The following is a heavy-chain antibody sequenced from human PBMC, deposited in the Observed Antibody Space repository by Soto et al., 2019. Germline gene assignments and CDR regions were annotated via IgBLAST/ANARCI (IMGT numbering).Heavy chain of an antibody. Sequence: QVQLQESGPGLVKPSQTLSLTCTVSGGSISSGAYYWSWIRQHPGKGLEWIGCIYYSGSTYYNPPXXSRVTRSVDTSXXXFXXKLSSVTAADTAVYYCARGAGGVVTPEHPAEYFQHWGQGTLVTVSS. CDR1: GGSISSGAYY. CDR3: ARGAGGVVTPEHPAEYFQH. CDR2: IYYSGST. J-gene: IGHJ1*01. D-gene: IGHD2-21*02. V-gene: IGHV4-31*03.